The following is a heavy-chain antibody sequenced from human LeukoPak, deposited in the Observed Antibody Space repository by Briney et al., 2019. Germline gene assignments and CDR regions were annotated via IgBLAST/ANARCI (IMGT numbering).Heavy chain of an antibody. Sequence: PGGSLRLSCAASGFTFSDYYMSWIRQAPGKGLEWVSYISSSGSTIYYADSVKGRFTISRDNAKNSLYLQMNSLRAEDTAVYYCARGYYYDSSGYYYVAEGGYYFDYWGQGTLVTVSS. CDR3: ARGYYYDSSGYYYVAEGGYYFDY. J-gene: IGHJ4*02. CDR2: ISSSGSTI. CDR1: GFTFSDYY. D-gene: IGHD3-22*01. V-gene: IGHV3-11*04.